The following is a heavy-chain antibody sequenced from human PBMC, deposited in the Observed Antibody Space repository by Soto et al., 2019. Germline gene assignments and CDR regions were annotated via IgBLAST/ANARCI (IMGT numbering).Heavy chain of an antibody. CDR1: GYSFTNYW. CDR3: ATLSMVRYMDV. D-gene: IGHD3-10*01. CDR2: IYPGDSDT. Sequence: GESLKISCKGSGYSFTNYWIGWVRQMPGKGLEWMGIIYPGDSDTRYSPSFQGQVTISADKSISTAYLQWGSLKASDTAMYYSATLSMVRYMDVWGKGTTVTVS. V-gene: IGHV5-51*01. J-gene: IGHJ6*03.